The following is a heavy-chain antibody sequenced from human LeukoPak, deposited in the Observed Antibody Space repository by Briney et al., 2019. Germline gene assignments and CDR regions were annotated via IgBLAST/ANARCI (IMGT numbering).Heavy chain of an antibody. CDR2: IYYSGST. CDR1: GGSISSSVYY. J-gene: IGHJ4*02. CDR3: ARHPQY. V-gene: IGHV4-39*01. Sequence: SETLSLTCTVSGGSISSSVYYWGWIRQPPGKGLEWIGSIYYSGSTYYNPSLRSRVAISVDTSKNQFALKLTSVTAADTAVYYCARHPQYWGQGTLVTVSS.